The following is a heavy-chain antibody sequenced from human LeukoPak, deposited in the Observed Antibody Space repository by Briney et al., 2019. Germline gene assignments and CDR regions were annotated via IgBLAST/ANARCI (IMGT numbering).Heavy chain of an antibody. CDR2: ISAYNGNT. V-gene: IGHV1-18*04. J-gene: IGHJ4*02. CDR1: GYTFTGYY. Sequence: ASVKVSCKASGYTFTGYYMHWVRQAPGQGLEWMGWISAYNGNTNYAQKLQGRVAMTTDTSTSTAYMELRSLRSDDTAVYYCARSRPLYDSSGYQGYYFDYWGQGTLVTVSS. CDR3: ARSRPLYDSSGYQGYYFDY. D-gene: IGHD3-22*01.